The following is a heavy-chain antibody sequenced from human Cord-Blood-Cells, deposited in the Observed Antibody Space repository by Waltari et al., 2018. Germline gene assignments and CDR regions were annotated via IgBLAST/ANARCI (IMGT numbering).Heavy chain of an antibody. CDR2: ISSSSSYI. J-gene: IGHJ4*02. CDR3: ARGKRDDILTGYSGWDDY. V-gene: IGHV3-21*01. D-gene: IGHD3-9*01. Sequence: LEWVSSISSSSSYIYYADSVKGRFTISRDNAKNSLYLQMNSLRAEDTAVYYCARGKRDDILTGYSGWDDYWGQGTLGTVSS.